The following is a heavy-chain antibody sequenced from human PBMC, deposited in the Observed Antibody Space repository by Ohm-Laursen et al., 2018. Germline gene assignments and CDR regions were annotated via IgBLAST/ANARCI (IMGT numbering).Heavy chain of an antibody. CDR3: AKGRVGSVAGRTFDY. J-gene: IGHJ4*02. V-gene: IGHV3-23*01. D-gene: IGHD6-19*01. Sequence: SLRLSCAASGFTFSSYAMSWVRQAPGKGLEWVSATRVSGGSAYYADSVKGRFTISRDNSKNTLYLQLNSLRAEDTAVYYCAKGRVGSVAGRTFDYWGQGTLVTVSS. CDR1: GFTFSSYA. CDR2: TRVSGGSA.